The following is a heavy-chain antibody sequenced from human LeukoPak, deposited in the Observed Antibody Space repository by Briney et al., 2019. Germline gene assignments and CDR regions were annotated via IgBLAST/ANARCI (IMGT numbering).Heavy chain of an antibody. CDR1: GFTFSSYW. Sequence: PGGXLRLSCAASGFTFSSYWMSWVRQAPGKGLEGVANIKQDGSEKYYVDSVKGRFTISRDNAKNSLYLQMNSLRAEDTAVYYCARGGYDFWSGYPFDYWGQGTLVTVSS. CDR2: IKQDGSEK. CDR3: ARGGYDFWSGYPFDY. J-gene: IGHJ4*02. D-gene: IGHD3-3*01. V-gene: IGHV3-7*01.